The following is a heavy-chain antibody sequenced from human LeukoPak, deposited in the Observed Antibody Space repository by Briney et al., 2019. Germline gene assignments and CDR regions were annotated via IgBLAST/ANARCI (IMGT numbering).Heavy chain of an antibody. Sequence: GGSLRLSCAASGFTFSSYGMSWVRQAPGKGLEWVSAISGSGGSTYYADSVKGRFTISRDNSKNTLYLQMNSLRAEDTAVYYCAKLTDCSGGSCYGIDYWGQGTLVTVSS. V-gene: IGHV3-23*01. J-gene: IGHJ4*02. CDR3: AKLTDCSGGSCYGIDY. CDR2: ISGSGGST. D-gene: IGHD2-15*01. CDR1: GFTFSSYG.